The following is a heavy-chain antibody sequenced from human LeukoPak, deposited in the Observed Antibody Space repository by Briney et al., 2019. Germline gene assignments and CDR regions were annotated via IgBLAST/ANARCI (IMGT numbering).Heavy chain of an antibody. Sequence: QAGGSLRLSCAASGFTFSSYWTHWVRQAPGKGLVWVAHINEDGTSASHADSVKGRFTISRDNAKNTLYLQMNSLTVEDTAVYYCARVPTNSYGFGQWGQGSLVTVSS. CDR3: ARVPTNSYGFGQ. J-gene: IGHJ4*02. D-gene: IGHD5-18*01. V-gene: IGHV3-74*01. CDR1: GFTFSSYW. CDR2: INEDGTSA.